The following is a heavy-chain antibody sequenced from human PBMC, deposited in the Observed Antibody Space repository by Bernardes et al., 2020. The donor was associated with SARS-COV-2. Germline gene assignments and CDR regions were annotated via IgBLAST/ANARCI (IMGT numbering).Heavy chain of an antibody. D-gene: IGHD6-13*01. V-gene: IGHV3-13*01. J-gene: IGHJ6*02. Sequence: VILSCAASGFTFRSYDMHWVRQATGQGLEWVSAIGTAGDTYYPGSVKGRFTISRENAKNSLYLQMNSLRAGDTAVYYCAREVAAGYGMDVWGQGTTGTVSS. CDR2: IGTAGDT. CDR1: GFTFRSYD. CDR3: AREVAAGYGMDV.